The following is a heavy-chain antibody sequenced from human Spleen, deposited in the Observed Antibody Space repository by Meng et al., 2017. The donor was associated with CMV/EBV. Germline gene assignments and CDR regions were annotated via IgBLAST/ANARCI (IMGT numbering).Heavy chain of an antibody. CDR3: ARRTVVPENWFDP. J-gene: IGHJ5*02. CDR2: SYYSGST. D-gene: IGHD2-2*01. V-gene: IGHV4-59*01. Sequence: TVSGGSISRYYWSAIQQPEGKGLEWIGYSYYSGSTNYNPSLKSRVTISVDTSKNQFSLRLSSVTAADTAVYYCARRTVVPENWFDPWGQGTLVTVSS. CDR1: GGSISRYY.